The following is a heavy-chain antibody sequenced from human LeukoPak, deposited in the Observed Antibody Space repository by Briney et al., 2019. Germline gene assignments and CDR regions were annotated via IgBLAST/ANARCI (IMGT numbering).Heavy chain of an antibody. CDR1: GFTFSNSD. Sequence: GGSLRLSCAASGFTFSNSDMNWVHQAPGKGLEWVSGVSWNGSRTHYADSVKGRFTISRDNAKNSLYLQMNSLRAEDTAVYYCARDQTIFGVVISPYGMDVWGQGTTVTVSS. CDR3: ARDQTIFGVVISPYGMDV. D-gene: IGHD3-3*01. CDR2: VSWNGSRT. J-gene: IGHJ6*02. V-gene: IGHV3-35*01.